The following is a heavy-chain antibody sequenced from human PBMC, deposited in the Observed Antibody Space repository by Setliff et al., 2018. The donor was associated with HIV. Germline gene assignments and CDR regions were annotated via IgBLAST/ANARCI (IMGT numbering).Heavy chain of an antibody. D-gene: IGHD5-12*01. V-gene: IGHV1-18*01. J-gene: IGHJ4*02. CDR1: GYTFNNYG. CDR2: ISTHSGYT. CDR3: ARGKTWLRFLDY. Sequence: RASVKVSCKASGYTFNNYGISWVRQAPGQGLEWMGWISTHSGYTNYAQNVQGRVTVTMDTSTSTAYMELRSLKSDDTAVYYCARGKTWLRFLDYWGQGTLVTVSS.